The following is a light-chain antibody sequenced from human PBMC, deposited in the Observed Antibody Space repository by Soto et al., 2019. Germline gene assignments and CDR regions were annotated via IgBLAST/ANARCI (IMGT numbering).Light chain of an antibody. CDR1: QSLSTSY. V-gene: IGKV3-20*01. CDR2: GAS. Sequence: IVLPQSPGTLSLFPGERATLSCRASQSLSTSYLAWYQQKPGQALRLLIYGASNRAAGIPDRFSVSGSGTDLTLTISRLEPEDFAVYYCQQYGSSPTFGQGTRLEIK. J-gene: IGKJ5*01. CDR3: QQYGSSPT.